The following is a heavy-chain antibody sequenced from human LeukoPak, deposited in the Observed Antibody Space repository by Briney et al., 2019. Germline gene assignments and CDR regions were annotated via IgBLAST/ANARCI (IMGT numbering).Heavy chain of an antibody. V-gene: IGHV4-34*01. CDR1: GGSFSGYY. J-gene: IGHJ4*02. D-gene: IGHD2-15*01. CDR3: ARANVYCSGGSCYGILFDY. CDR2: INHSGST. Sequence: SETLSLTCAVYGGSFSGYYWSWIRQPPGKGLEWIGEINHSGSTNYNPSLKSRVTISVDTSKNQFSLKLSSVTAADTAVCYCARANVYCSGGSCYGILFDYWGQGTLVTVSS.